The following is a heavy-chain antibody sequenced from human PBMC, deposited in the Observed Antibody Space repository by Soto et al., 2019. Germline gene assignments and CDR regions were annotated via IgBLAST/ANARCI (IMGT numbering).Heavy chain of an antibody. CDR2: IGTSSSYT. CDR1: GFTFSDYY. CDR3: ARDADILTGSDAFDI. Sequence: TGGSLRLSCAASGFTFSDYYMSWIRQAPGKGLEWLSYIGTSSSYTNYADSVKGRFTISRDNAKNSLYLQMNSLRAEDTAVYYCARDADILTGSDAFDIWGQGTMVTVSS. D-gene: IGHD3-9*01. V-gene: IGHV3-11*05. J-gene: IGHJ3*02.